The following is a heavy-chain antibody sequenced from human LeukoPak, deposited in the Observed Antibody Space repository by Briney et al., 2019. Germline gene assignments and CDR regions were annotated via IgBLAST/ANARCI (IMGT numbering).Heavy chain of an antibody. CDR2: INHSGST. Sequence: SQTLSLTCTVSGGSISSGSYYWSWIRQPPGKGLEWIGEINHSGSTNYNPSLKSRVTMSVDTSKKQFSLKLSSVTAADTAVYYCARVSSSWYQDWYFDLWGRGTLVTVSS. J-gene: IGHJ2*01. CDR1: GGSISSGSYY. D-gene: IGHD6-13*01. V-gene: IGHV4-30-2*01. CDR3: ARVSSSWYQDWYFDL.